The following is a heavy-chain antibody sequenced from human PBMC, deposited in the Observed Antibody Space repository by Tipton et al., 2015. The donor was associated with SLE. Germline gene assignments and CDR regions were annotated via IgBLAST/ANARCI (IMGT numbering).Heavy chain of an antibody. D-gene: IGHD1-7*01. J-gene: IGHJ6*02. CDR1: GFTFSSYS. CDR3: AREVGTAFYYYYGMDV. V-gene: IGHV3-21*03. Sequence: SLRLSCAASGFTFSSYSMNWVRQAPGKGLEWVSSISSSSSYIYYADSVKGRFTISRNNAKNSLYLQMNSLRAEDTAVYYCAREVGTAFYYYYGMDVWGRGTPVTVSS. CDR2: ISSSSSYI.